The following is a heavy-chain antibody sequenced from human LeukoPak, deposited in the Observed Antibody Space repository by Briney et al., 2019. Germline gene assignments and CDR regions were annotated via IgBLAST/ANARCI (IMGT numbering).Heavy chain of an antibody. CDR1: GYTFTNYV. Sequence: ASVKVSCKASGYTFTNYVINWVRQAPGHGLEWMGWISAYNGNTNYARKLQGRVTMTTDTFTSTAYMELRSLRSDDTAVYYCAREGEYCSGGTCHSPLNWFDPWGQGTLVTVSS. J-gene: IGHJ5*02. CDR2: ISAYNGNT. D-gene: IGHD2-15*01. CDR3: AREGEYCSGGTCHSPLNWFDP. V-gene: IGHV1-18*01.